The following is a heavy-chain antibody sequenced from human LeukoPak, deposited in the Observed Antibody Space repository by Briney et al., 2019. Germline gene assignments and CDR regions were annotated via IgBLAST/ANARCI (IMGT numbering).Heavy chain of an antibody. CDR3: ARTGRYFGAYYFDY. V-gene: IGHV4-39*01. D-gene: IGHD3-9*01. Sequence: SETLSVTCTVSGGSISSSSYYWGWIRQPPGKGLEWIGSIYYSGSTYYNPSLKSRVTISVDTSKNQFSLKLSSVTAADTAVYYCARTGRYFGAYYFDYWGQGTLVTVSS. J-gene: IGHJ4*02. CDR2: IYYSGST. CDR1: GGSISSSSYY.